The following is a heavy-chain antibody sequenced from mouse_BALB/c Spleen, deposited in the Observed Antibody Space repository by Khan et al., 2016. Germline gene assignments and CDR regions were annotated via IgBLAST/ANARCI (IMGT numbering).Heavy chain of an antibody. CDR3: SSPAYFRFDGNWFAY. J-gene: IGHJ3*01. CDR2: ISYSGGT. V-gene: IGHV3-2*02. Sequence: EVQLQESGPGLVKPSQSLSLTCTVTGYSITSDYAWNWIRQFPGNKLEWMGYISYSGGTSYNPSLKSRISITRDTSKNQFFLQLNSVTTEDTATYYCSSPAYFRFDGNWFAYWGQGTLVTVSA. D-gene: IGHD2-14*01. CDR1: GYSITSDYA.